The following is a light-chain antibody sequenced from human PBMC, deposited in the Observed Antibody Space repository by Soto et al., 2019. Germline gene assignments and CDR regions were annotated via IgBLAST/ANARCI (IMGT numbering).Light chain of an antibody. CDR1: QTVSNF. Sequence: DIVLTQYPATLSLSPGEGSTLSCMASQTVSNFLAWYQQKPGQAPRLLIYDAYKRATGITARFSGSGSGTDFTLTISSLEPEDFAVYYCQQRYNWPLTFGEGTKVDIK. J-gene: IGKJ4*01. CDR3: QQRYNWPLT. V-gene: IGKV3-11*01. CDR2: DAY.